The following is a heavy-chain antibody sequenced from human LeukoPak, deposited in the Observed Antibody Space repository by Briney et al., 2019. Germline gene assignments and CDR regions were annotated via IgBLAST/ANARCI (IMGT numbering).Heavy chain of an antibody. Sequence: GESLRLSCAASGFTLRSYWMHWVRQAPGKGLVWVSRSNGDGSTTTYADSVRGRFTISRDNANNSLSLQMNSLRAEDTAVYYCARSFSGINAFDYWGQGALVTVSS. CDR1: GFTLRSYW. V-gene: IGHV3-74*03. CDR3: ARSFSGINAFDY. CDR2: SNGDGSTT. D-gene: IGHD3-10*01. J-gene: IGHJ4*02.